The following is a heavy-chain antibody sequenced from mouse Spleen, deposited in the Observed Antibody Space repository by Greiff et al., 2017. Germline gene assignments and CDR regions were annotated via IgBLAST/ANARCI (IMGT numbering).Heavy chain of an antibody. CDR2: ISSGGSYT. CDR3: AREGGSYWYFDV. J-gene: IGHJ1*01. CDR1: GFTFSSYA. Sequence: EVQRVESGGGLVKPGGSLKLSCAASGFTFSSYAMSWVRQSPEKRLEWVAEISSGGSYTYYPDTVTGRFTISRDNAKNTLYLEMSSLRSEDTAMYYCAREGGSYWYFDVWGAGTTVTVSS. V-gene: IGHV5-9-4*01.